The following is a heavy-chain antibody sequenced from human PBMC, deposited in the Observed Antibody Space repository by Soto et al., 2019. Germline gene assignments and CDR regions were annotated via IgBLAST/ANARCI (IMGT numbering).Heavy chain of an antibody. V-gene: IGHV1-18*04. CDR3: AREKQQQWLVPVWFDH. J-gene: IGHJ5*02. CDR2: ISAYNGNT. CDR1: GYTFTSYG. Sequence: XSVKVSCKASGYTFTSYGISWVRQAPGQGLEWMGWISAYNGNTNYAQKLQGRATMTTDTSTSTAYMELRSLRSDDTAVYYCAREKQQQWLVPVWFDHWGQGTLVTVSS. D-gene: IGHD6-19*01.